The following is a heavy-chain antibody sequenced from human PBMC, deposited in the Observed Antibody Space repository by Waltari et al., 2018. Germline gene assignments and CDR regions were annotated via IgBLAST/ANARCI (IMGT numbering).Heavy chain of an antibody. CDR2: IRTKTNNYAT. CDR1: GFIFSDSA. Sequence: EEQMVDSGGDLVKPGGSLKLSCAAAGFIFSDSAIYWVRQAPGKGLEWVGRIRTKTNNYATAYGASVKGRFTISRDDSRNVAYLQMNSLKTEDTALYYGARHDPLDYWGQGTLVTVSS. V-gene: IGHV3-73*01. J-gene: IGHJ4*02. CDR3: ARHDPLDY.